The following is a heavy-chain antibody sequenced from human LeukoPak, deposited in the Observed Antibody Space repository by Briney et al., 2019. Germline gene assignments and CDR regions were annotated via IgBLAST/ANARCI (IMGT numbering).Heavy chain of an antibody. CDR2: IWYDGSNK. CDR3: ATGDTPVEYFDY. J-gene: IGHJ4*02. V-gene: IGHV3-30*02. CDR1: GFTFSSYG. D-gene: IGHD2-21*02. Sequence: PGGSLRLSCAASGFTFSSYGMHWVRQAPGKGLEWVAVIWYDGSNKYYADSVKGRFTISRDNSKNTLYLQMNSLRAEDTAVYYCATGDTPVEYFDYWGQGTLVTVSS.